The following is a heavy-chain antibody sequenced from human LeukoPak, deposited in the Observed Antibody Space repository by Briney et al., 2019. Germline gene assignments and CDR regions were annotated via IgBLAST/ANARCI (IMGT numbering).Heavy chain of an antibody. CDR2: INPNSGGT. D-gene: IGHD3-10*01. CDR1: GYTFTSYA. CDR3: AGSGSYYNHPHY. J-gene: IGHJ4*02. Sequence: ASVKVSCKASGYTFTSYAMNWVRQAPGQGLEWMGWINPNSGGTNYAQKFQGRVTMTRDTSISTAYMELSRLRSDDTAVYYCAGSGSYYNHPHYWGQGTLVTVSS. V-gene: IGHV1-2*02.